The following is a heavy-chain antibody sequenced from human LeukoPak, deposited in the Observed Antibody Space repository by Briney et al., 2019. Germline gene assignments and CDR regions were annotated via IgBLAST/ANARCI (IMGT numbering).Heavy chain of an antibody. CDR3: SRESGPFCPFGY. J-gene: IGHJ4*02. CDR1: GDSISGTNW. D-gene: IGHD1-26*01. CDR2: ISLAGQT. V-gene: IGHV4/OR15-8*02. Sequence: SETLSLTCGVSGDSISGTNWWSWVRQPPGQGLEWIGEISLAGQTNYNPSLNGRVTMSLDKSSNQLSLHLTSVTAADTATYYCSRESGPFCPFGYWGQGTLVIVSS.